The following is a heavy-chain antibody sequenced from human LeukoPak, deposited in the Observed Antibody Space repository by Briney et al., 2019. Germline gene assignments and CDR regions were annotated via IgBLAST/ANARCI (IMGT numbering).Heavy chain of an antibody. D-gene: IGHD3-22*01. V-gene: IGHV3-74*01. CDR1: GFTFSNYW. CDR2: INSDGINT. CDR3: ARDLGQYYDTSDNWFDP. J-gene: IGHJ5*02. Sequence: GGSLRLSCAASGFTFSNYWVHWVRQAPGKGLVWVSRINSDGINTSYADSVKGRFTISRDNAKNTLNLQMNSLRAEDTAVYYCARDLGQYYDTSDNWFDPWGQGTLVTVSS.